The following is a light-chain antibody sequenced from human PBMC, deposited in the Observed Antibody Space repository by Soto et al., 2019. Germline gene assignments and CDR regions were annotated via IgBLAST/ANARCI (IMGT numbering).Light chain of an antibody. CDR1: QSISSY. V-gene: IGKV3-11*01. CDR2: DAS. J-gene: IGKJ5*01. CDR3: QQRNFWPIT. Sequence: EIVLTQPPATLSLSPGERATLSCRASQSISSYLAWYQQKPGQAPRLLIYDASNRATGIPARFSGSGSGTDFILTISSLEPEDSAVYYCQQRNFWPITFGQGTRLEI.